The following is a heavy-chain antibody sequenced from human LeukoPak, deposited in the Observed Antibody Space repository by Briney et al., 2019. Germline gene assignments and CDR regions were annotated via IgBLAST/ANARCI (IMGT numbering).Heavy chain of an antibody. Sequence: PSQTLSLTCTVSGGSISSGGYCWSWIRQHPGKGLEWIGYIYYSGSTYYNPSLKSRVTISVDTSKNQFSLKLSSVTAADTAVYYCARGQDLDYWGQGTLVTVSS. CDR2: IYYSGST. J-gene: IGHJ4*02. CDR3: ARGQDLDY. CDR1: GGSISSGGYC. V-gene: IGHV4-31*03.